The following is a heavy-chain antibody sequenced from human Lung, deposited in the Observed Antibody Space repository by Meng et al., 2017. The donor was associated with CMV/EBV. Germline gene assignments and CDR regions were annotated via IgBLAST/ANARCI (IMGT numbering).Heavy chain of an antibody. Sequence: LTCVASGFGFSGFAMQWVRQTPGKGLEWVALIRYDGGNKYYADSVKGRFTISRDNSKHTLSLQMNSLRPEDTAVYLCAKTGSGWFTDYWGQGTLVTVSS. CDR3: AKTGSGWFTDY. D-gene: IGHD6-19*01. CDR1: GFGFSGFA. V-gene: IGHV3-30*02. J-gene: IGHJ4*02. CDR2: IRYDGGNK.